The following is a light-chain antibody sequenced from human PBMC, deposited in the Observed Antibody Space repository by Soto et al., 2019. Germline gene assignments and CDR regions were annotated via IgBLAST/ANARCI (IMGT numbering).Light chain of an antibody. Sequence: DIQMTQSPSSLSASVGDRVTITCRASQSISSYLNWYQQKPGKAPKLLIYAASSLQSGVPSRFSGSGSGTDFTLIISSLQPEDFATYYCHQSYSTPLFTFGPGTKVDIK. J-gene: IGKJ3*01. CDR1: QSISSY. CDR3: HQSYSTPLFT. V-gene: IGKV1-39*01. CDR2: AAS.